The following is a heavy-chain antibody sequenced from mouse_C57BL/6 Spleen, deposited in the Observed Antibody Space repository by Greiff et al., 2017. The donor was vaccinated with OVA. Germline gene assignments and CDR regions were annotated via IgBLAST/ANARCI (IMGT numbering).Heavy chain of an antibody. V-gene: IGHV1-15*01. CDR1: GYTFTDYE. CDR3: TREDSEFYAMDY. J-gene: IGHJ4*01. Sequence: VQLQQSGAELVRPGASVTLSCKASGYTFTDYEMHWVKQTPVHGLEWIGAIDPETGGTAYNQKFKGKAILTADKSSITAYLELRSLTSEDSAVYYCTREDSEFYAMDYWGQGTSVTVSS. CDR2: IDPETGGT.